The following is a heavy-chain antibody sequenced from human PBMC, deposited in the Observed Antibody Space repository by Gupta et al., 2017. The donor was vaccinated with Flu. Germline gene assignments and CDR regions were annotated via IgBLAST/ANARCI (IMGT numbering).Heavy chain of an antibody. CDR2: IHYSGNT. CDR3: ARKYCSSTSCYRDGFDN. D-gene: IGHD2-2*01. Sequence: YWTWIRQPPGKGLEWIGYIHYSGNTNYNPSLRSRVTISLDTSKNQFSLRLSSVTAADTAMYYCARKYCSSTSCYRDGFDNWGQGTMVTVSS. CDR1: Y. J-gene: IGHJ3*02. V-gene: IGHV4-59*01.